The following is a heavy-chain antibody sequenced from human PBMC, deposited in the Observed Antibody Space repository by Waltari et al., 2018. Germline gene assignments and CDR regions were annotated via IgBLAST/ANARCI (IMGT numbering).Heavy chain of an antibody. Sequence: QVQLVESGGGVVQPGRSLRLSCAASGFTFSSYGMHWVRQAPGKGLEWVAVIWYDGSNKYYADSVKGRFTISRDNSKNTLYLQMNSLRAEDTAVYYCAREERDGSGLDYWGQGTLVTVSS. D-gene: IGHD3-10*01. CDR2: IWYDGSNK. V-gene: IGHV3-33*01. CDR3: AREERDGSGLDY. CDR1: GFTFSSYG. J-gene: IGHJ4*02.